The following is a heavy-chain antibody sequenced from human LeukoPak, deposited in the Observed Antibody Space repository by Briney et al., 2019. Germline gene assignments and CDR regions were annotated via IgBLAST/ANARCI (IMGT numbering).Heavy chain of an antibody. V-gene: IGHV4-59*01. CDR2: IYYSGST. CDR3: AREVVAAAGTVDY. Sequence: SETLSLTCAVSGDSISNYYWSWIRQPPGKGLEWIGYIYYSGSTNYNPSLKSRVTISVDTSKNQFSLKLSSVTAADTAVYYCAREVVAAAGTVDYWGQGALVIVSS. D-gene: IGHD6-13*01. J-gene: IGHJ4*02. CDR1: GDSISNYY.